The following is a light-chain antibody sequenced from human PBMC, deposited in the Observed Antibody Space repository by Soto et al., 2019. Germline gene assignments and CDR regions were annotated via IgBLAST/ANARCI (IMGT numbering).Light chain of an antibody. J-gene: IGKJ5*01. CDR3: QQYDNLPSIT. CDR1: QDINNY. Sequence: DIQMTHSPSSLSASVGDRVTITCQASQDINNYLNWYQQTPGKPPKLLIYDASNLETGVPSRFSGSGSGTHFTFTISSLQPEDIATYYCQQYDNLPSITFGQGTRLEIK. V-gene: IGKV1-33*01. CDR2: DAS.